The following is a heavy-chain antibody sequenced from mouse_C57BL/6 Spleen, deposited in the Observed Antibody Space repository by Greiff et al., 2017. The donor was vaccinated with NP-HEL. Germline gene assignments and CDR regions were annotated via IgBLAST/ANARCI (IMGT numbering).Heavy chain of an antibody. V-gene: IGHV1-64*01. CDR1: GYTFTSYW. D-gene: IGHD2-4*01. CDR3: ADYRGYFDV. Sequence: QVQLKQPGAELVKPGASVKLSCKASGYTFTSYWMHWVKQRPGQGLEWIGMIHPNSGSTNYNEKFKSKATLTVDKSSSTAYMQISSLTSEDSAVYYCADYRGYFDVWGTGTTVTVSS. CDR2: IHPNSGST. J-gene: IGHJ1*03.